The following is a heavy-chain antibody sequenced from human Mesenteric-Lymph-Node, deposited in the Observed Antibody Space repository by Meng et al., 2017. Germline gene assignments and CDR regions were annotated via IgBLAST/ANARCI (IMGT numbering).Heavy chain of an antibody. D-gene: IGHD3-22*01. J-gene: IGHJ4*02. CDR1: GFTFSDYY. V-gene: IGHV3-9*01. CDR2: ISWNSGSI. CDR3: ASGEGDSRYYFDY. Sequence: GGSLRLSCAASGFTFSDYYMSWIRQAPGKGLEWVSGISWNSGSIGYADSVKGRFTISRDNAKNSLYLQMNSLRAEDTALYYCASGEGDSRYYFDYWGQGALVTVSS.